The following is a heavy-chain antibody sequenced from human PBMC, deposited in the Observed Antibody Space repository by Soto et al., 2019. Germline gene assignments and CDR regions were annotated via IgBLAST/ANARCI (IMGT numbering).Heavy chain of an antibody. CDR1: GYTFSGYY. CDR2: IGPKSGGT. V-gene: IGHV1-2*02. J-gene: IGHJ4*02. Sequence: QVQLVQSGAEVKESGASVKVSCKASGYTFSGYYIHWVRQAPGQAPEWVGEIGPKSGGTRYAQKFQGRVTMTKDTSIITVYMELRNLSPDDTAVYFCGRGRSGELVIFYWGQGTLVTVHS. D-gene: IGHD1-26*01. CDR3: GRGRSGELVIFY.